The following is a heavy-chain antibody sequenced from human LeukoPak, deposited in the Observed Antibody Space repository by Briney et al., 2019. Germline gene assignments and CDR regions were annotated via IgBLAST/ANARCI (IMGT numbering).Heavy chain of an antibody. D-gene: IGHD2-15*01. Sequence: PGGSLRLSCAASGITLSTYAMSWVRQAPGKGLEWVASITSSGGRTYYADSVKGRFTISRDNSKNTLYLQMNSLRAEDTALYYCAKSRLVVTAFDYWGQGTLVTVSS. CDR2: ITSSGGRT. CDR1: GITLSTYA. V-gene: IGHV3-23*01. CDR3: AKSRLVVTAFDY. J-gene: IGHJ4*02.